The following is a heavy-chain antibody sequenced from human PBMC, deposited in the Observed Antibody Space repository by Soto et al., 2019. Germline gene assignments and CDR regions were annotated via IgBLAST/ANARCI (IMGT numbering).Heavy chain of an antibody. Sequence: QVQLQESGPGLVKPSQTLSLTCTVSGGSISSGGYYWSWIRQHPGKGLEWIGYIYYSGSTYYNPSLKSRVTISVDTSKNQFSLKLSSVTAADTAVYYCARDHRGGYNSYYFDYWGQGTLVTVSS. CDR1: GGSISSGGYY. D-gene: IGHD5-12*01. V-gene: IGHV4-31*03. J-gene: IGHJ4*02. CDR3: ARDHRGGYNSYYFDY. CDR2: IYYSGST.